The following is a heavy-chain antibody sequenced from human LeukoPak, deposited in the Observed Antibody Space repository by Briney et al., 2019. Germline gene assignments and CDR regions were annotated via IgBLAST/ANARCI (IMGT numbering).Heavy chain of an antibody. Sequence: GGSLRLSCAASGFTFSNYAINWVRQAPGKGLEWVSAISGTGGSTYYADSVKGRFTISRDNPKNTLYLQMNSLRVEDTAVYFCASYYYDSSGYYPYFDYWGQGTLVTVSS. J-gene: IGHJ4*02. V-gene: IGHV3-23*01. CDR1: GFTFSNYA. CDR2: ISGTGGST. CDR3: ASYYYDSSGYYPYFDY. D-gene: IGHD3-22*01.